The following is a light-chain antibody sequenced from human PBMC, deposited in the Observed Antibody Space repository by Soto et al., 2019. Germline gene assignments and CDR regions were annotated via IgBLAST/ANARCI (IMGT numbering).Light chain of an antibody. V-gene: IGKV3-11*01. J-gene: IGKJ2*01. CDR2: DAS. CDR1: QSVHTY. CDR3: QQRSNWPPYT. Sequence: ETVFTQSPATLSLSPGERATLSYRASQSVHTYFAWYQKKAVQAPRLLIYDASNRATGIPARFSGSGSGTDFTLTISSLETEDWAVYYCQQRSNWPPYTFGQGTKLEIK.